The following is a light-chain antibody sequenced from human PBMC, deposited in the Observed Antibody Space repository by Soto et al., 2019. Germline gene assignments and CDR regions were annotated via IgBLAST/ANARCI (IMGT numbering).Light chain of an antibody. CDR1: QSVSNNY. Sequence: EIALTQSPGTLSLSPGERATLSCRASQSVSNNYLAWYQQKPGQAPRLLIYGASNRATGIPDRFSGSGSGTDFTLTISRLEPEDFAVYYCQQYGSPGTFGQGTKVDI. CDR3: QQYGSPGT. J-gene: IGKJ1*01. V-gene: IGKV3-20*01. CDR2: GAS.